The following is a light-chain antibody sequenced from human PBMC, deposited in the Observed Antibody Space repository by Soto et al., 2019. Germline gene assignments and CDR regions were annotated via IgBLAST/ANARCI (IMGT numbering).Light chain of an antibody. CDR2: AAS. Sequence: DIQLTQSPSFLSASVGDRVTITCRASQSISSYLNWYQQKPGQAPKLLIYAASSLQSGVPSRFSGSGSGTDFTDTISSLQAEDFATYYCQQSYSTPITLGPVTQVDIK. J-gene: IGKJ1*01. CDR1: QSISSY. CDR3: QQSYSTPIT. V-gene: IGKV1-39*01.